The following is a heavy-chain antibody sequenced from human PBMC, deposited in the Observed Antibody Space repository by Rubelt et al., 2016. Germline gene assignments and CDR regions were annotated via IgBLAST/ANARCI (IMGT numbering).Heavy chain of an antibody. CDR2: INHSGST. D-gene: IGHD6-6*01. Sequence: QVQLQQWGAGLLKPSETLSLTCAVYGGSFSGYYWSWIRQPPGKGLEWIGEINHSGSTNYNPSLKSRVTISVATSKNQFSLKLSSVTAADTAVYYCARVGSSSTELPHGMDVWGQGTTVTVSS. V-gene: IGHV4-34*01. J-gene: IGHJ6*02. CDR1: GGSFSGYY. CDR3: ARVGSSSTELPHGMDV.